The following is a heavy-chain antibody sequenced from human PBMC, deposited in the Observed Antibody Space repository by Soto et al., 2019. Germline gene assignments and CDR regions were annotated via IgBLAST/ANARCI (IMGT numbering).Heavy chain of an antibody. Sequence: QVQLVQSGAEVKKPGSSVKVSCKASGGTFSSYAISWVRQAPGQGLEWMGGIIPIFGTANYAQKFQVRVTITADKSTSTAYMELSSLRSEDTAVYYCARDVEYYDSSGYYYYFDYWGQGTLVTVSS. J-gene: IGHJ4*02. CDR1: GGTFSSYA. V-gene: IGHV1-69*06. CDR3: ARDVEYYDSSGYYYYFDY. CDR2: IIPIFGTA. D-gene: IGHD3-22*01.